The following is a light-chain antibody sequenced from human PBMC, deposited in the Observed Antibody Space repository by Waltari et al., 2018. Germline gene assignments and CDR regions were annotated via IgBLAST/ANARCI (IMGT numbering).Light chain of an antibody. CDR2: DAS. Sequence: EIVLTQSPATLSLSPGERATLSCRASQTVRTFLAWYQQKPGQAPRLLIFDASSRATGITAKFRGSGSGTDFTLTVSNLEPEDFAVYYCQQRSNWPYTFGQGTRVDIK. J-gene: IGKJ2*01. V-gene: IGKV3-11*01. CDR1: QTVRTF. CDR3: QQRSNWPYT.